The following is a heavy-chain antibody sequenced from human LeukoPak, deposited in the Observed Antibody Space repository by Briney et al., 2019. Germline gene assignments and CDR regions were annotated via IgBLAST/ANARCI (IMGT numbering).Heavy chain of an antibody. V-gene: IGHV4-39*07. D-gene: IGHD3-3*01. CDR2: IYYSGTT. CDR1: GGSISSGSYY. CDR3: ARGQDLEWLSQ. J-gene: IGHJ4*02. Sequence: PSETLSLTCTVSGGSISSGSYYWGWIRQPPGKGLEWIGSIYYSGTTYYNPSLKSRVTMSVDTSKNQFSLKLSSVTAADTAVYYCARGQDLEWLSQWGQGTLVTVSS.